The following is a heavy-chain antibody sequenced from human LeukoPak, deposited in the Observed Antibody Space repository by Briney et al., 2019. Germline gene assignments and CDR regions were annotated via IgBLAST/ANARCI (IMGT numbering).Heavy chain of an antibody. J-gene: IGHJ4*02. Sequence: GGSLRLSCAASGFTFDDYAMHWVRQAPGKGLEWVSLISWDGGSTYYADSVRGRFTISRDNSKNSLYLQMNSLRAEDTALYYCAKDKDFDSSGWYSSFDYWGQGTLVTVSS. D-gene: IGHD6-19*01. CDR3: AKDKDFDSSGWYSSFDY. CDR1: GFTFDDYA. V-gene: IGHV3-43D*04. CDR2: ISWDGGST.